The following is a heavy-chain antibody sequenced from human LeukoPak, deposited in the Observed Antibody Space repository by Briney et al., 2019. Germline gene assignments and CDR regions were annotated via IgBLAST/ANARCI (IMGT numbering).Heavy chain of an antibody. Sequence: PSETLSLTCTIFGGSISSSSYYWRWIRQPPGKGLEWIGSIYYSGSTYYNPSLKSLVTISVDTSKIQFSLKLSSVTAADTAVYYCARVFYYDSSGYYYLWDNWYDPWGQGTLVTVSS. D-gene: IGHD3-22*01. V-gene: IGHV4-39*07. CDR1: GGSISSSSYY. CDR2: IYYSGST. CDR3: ARVFYYDSSGYYYLWDNWYDP. J-gene: IGHJ5*02.